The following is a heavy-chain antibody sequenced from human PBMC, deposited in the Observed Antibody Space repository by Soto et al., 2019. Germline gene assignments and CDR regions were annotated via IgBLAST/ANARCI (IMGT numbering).Heavy chain of an antibody. Sequence: QVQLQEWGPGVVKPSETLSLTCTVSGGSISGFSWSWIWEPSGKGLEWIGYIYDTGSTTYNPSLTSRVTMSVDMSKSQLSLRLTSVTAADTAMYYCARGARSGGYSGSFYEAWGQGALVIISS. D-gene: IGHD1-26*01. CDR3: ARGARSGGYSGSFYEA. J-gene: IGHJ5*02. CDR1: GGSISGFS. CDR2: IYDTGST. V-gene: IGHV4-59*12.